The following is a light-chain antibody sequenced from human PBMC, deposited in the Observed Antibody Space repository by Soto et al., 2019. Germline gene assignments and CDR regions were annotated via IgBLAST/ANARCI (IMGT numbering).Light chain of an antibody. V-gene: IGKV2-28*01. J-gene: IGKJ4*01. CDR3: MQGLQTPT. CDR1: QSLLHSGAYNY. Sequence: FCQSLLHSGAYNYLDCYLQKPGQSPQLLIYLSSLRSSGVPDRFSGSESGTDFALKISRVEAADVGVYSCMQGLQTPTFGGGTKV. CDR2: LSS.